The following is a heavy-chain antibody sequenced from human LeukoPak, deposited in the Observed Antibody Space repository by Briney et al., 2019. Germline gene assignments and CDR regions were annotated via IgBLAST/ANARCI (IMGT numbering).Heavy chain of an antibody. D-gene: IGHD3-3*01. CDR1: GFTFSSYS. V-gene: IGHV3-21*01. J-gene: IGHJ4*02. CDR3: AREPGITIFGVDPDY. CDR2: ISSSSSYI. Sequence: GGSLRLSCAASGFTFSSYSMNWVRQAPGKGLEWVSSISSSSSYIYYADSVKGRFTISRDNAKNSLYLQMNSLRAKDTAVYYCAREPGITIFGVDPDYWGQGTLVTVSS.